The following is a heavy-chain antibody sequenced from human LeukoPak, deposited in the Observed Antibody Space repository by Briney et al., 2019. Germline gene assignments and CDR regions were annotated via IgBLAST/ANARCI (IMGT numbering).Heavy chain of an antibody. CDR1: GFTFSSYW. D-gene: IGHD6-13*01. CDR3: ASEAADTYYFDY. V-gene: IGHV3-21*01. CDR2: ISSSSTYI. J-gene: IGHJ4*02. Sequence: GGSLRLSCAASGFTFSSYWMSWVRQAPGKGLEWVSSISSSSTYIYYADSVKGRFTISRDNAKNSLYLQMNSLRAEDTAVYYCASEAADTYYFDYWGQGTLVTVSS.